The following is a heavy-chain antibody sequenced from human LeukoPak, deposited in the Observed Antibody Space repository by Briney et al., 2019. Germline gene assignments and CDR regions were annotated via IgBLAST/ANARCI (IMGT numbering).Heavy chain of an antibody. CDR1: GFTFSSYA. D-gene: IGHD3-9*01. Sequence: GRSLRLSCAASGFTFSSYAMHWVRQAPGKGLEWVAVISYDGSNKYYADSVKGRFTISRDNSKNTLDLQMNSLRAEDTAIYYCARGYYDILTGYDYWGQGTLVTVSS. J-gene: IGHJ4*02. CDR3: ARGYYDILTGYDY. V-gene: IGHV3-30-3*01. CDR2: ISYDGSNK.